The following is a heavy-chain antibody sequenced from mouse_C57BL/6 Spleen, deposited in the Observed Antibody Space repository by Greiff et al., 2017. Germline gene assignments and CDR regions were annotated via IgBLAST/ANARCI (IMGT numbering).Heavy chain of an antibody. CDR1: GYTFTSYW. CDR3: AREDYGSSYFDY. J-gene: IGHJ2*01. V-gene: IGHV1-55*01. D-gene: IGHD1-1*01. CDR2: IYPGSGST. Sequence: QVQLQQPGAELVKPGASVKMSCKASGYTFTSYWITWVKQRPGQGLEWIGDIYPGSGSTNYNEKFKSKATLTVDTPSSTAYMQLSSLTSEDSAVYYCAREDYGSSYFDYWGQGTTLTVSS.